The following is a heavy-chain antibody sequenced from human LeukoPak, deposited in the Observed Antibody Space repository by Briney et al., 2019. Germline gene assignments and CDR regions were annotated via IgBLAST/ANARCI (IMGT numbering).Heavy chain of an antibody. CDR1: GGSLRSSLNY. J-gene: IGHJ5*02. Sequence: PSETLSLTCTVSGGSLRSSLNYWGWIRQPPGKGLEWIGSIYYSATAYYSGSTYYNSSLKSRVTISVDAAKNQFSLKMSAVTAADTAVYYCARHDCSSARCYAPGGRFDPWGQGTLVTVSS. D-gene: IGHD2-2*01. V-gene: IGHV4-39*01. CDR2: IYYSATAYYSGST. CDR3: ARHDCSSARCYAPGGRFDP.